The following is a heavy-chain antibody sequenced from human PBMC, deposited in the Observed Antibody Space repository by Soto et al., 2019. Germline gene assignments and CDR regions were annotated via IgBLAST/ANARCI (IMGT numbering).Heavy chain of an antibody. D-gene: IGHD6-13*01. CDR1: GFTFSGSA. CDR3: TRRYSSSWYLEDI. CDR2: IRSKANSYAT. Sequence: EVQLVESGGGLVQPGGSLKLSCAASGFTFSGSAMHWVRQASGKGLEWVGRIRSKANSYATAYAASVKGRFTISRDDSKNTAYLQMNSLKTEDTAVYYCTRRYSSSWYLEDIWGQGTMVTVSS. J-gene: IGHJ3*02. V-gene: IGHV3-73*02.